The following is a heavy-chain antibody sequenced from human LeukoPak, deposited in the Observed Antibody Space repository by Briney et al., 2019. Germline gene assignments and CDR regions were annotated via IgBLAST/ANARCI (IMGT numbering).Heavy chain of an antibody. D-gene: IGHD3-3*01. J-gene: IGHJ3*02. CDR2: ISISSNYI. CDR1: GFTFDDYG. CDR3: ARGSRFGVVGRDAFDI. V-gene: IGHV3-21*01. Sequence: GGSLRLSCAASGFTFDDYGLSWVRQAPGKGLEWVSSISISSNYIYYADSVKGRFTISRDNAKNSLYLQVNSLRAEDTAVYYCARGSRFGVVGRDAFDIWGQGTVVTVSS.